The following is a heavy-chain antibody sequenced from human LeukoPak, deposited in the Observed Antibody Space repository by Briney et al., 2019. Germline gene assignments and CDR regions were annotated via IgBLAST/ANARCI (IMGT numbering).Heavy chain of an antibody. CDR3: AREVRFLEWLAGYFDY. V-gene: IGHV3-33*01. D-gene: IGHD3-3*01. CDR1: GFTFSSYG. Sequence: GGSLRLSCAASGFTFSSYGMHWVRQAPGKGLEWVAVKWYDGSNKYYADSVKGRFTISRDNSKNTLYLQMNSLRAEDTAVYYCAREVRFLEWLAGYFDYWGQGTLVTVSS. J-gene: IGHJ4*02. CDR2: KWYDGSNK.